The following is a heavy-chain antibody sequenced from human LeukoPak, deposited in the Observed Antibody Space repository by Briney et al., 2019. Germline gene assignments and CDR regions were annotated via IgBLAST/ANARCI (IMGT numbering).Heavy chain of an antibody. CDR1: GFTVSSNY. J-gene: IGHJ4*02. CDR3: AKDPAGAPFDY. CDR2: ISGSGGIT. D-gene: IGHD1-26*01. Sequence: GGSLRLSCAASGFTVSSNYMSWVRQAPGKGLEWVSGISGSGGITYYADSVTGRFTISRDNSKNTLYLQMNSLRAEDTAVYYCAKDPAGAPFDYWGQGTLVTVSS. V-gene: IGHV3-23*01.